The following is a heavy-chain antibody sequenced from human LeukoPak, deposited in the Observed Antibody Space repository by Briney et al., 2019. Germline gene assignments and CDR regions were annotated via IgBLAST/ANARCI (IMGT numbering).Heavy chain of an antibody. D-gene: IGHD6-13*01. CDR3: AKPPQGTWSFFDY. CDR1: GFTFSSYA. Sequence: GGSLRLSCAASGFTFSSYAMNWVRQAPGKGLEWVSAISGSSGFTFYADSVKGRFTISRDNSKNTLYLQMNSLRDEDTAVYYCAKPPQGTWSFFDYWGQGTLVTVSS. CDR2: ISGSSGFT. J-gene: IGHJ4*02. V-gene: IGHV3-23*01.